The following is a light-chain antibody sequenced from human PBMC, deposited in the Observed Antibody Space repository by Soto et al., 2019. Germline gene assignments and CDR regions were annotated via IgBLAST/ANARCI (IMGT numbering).Light chain of an antibody. Sequence: DIQMTQSPSPLSASVGDRVTITCRASQSISSWLAWYQQKPGKAPKLLIYKASTLQSGVPSRFSGSGSGTEFTLAISSLQPDDSATYYCQQYNDNWTFGQGTKV. CDR2: KAS. CDR1: QSISSW. CDR3: QQYNDNWT. J-gene: IGKJ1*01. V-gene: IGKV1-5*03.